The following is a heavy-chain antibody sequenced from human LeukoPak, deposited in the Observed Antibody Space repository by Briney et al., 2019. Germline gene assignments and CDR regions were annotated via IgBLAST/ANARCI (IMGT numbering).Heavy chain of an antibody. CDR2: INPNSGGT. J-gene: IGHJ5*02. CDR1: GYTFTGYH. Sequence: GASVKVSCKASGYTFTGYHMHWVRQAPGQGLEWMGWINPNSGGTNYAQKFQGRVTMTRDTSISTAYMELSRLRSDDTAVYYCARWSSQWLDDPGWFDPWGQGTLVTVSS. CDR3: ARWSSQWLDDPGWFDP. D-gene: IGHD6-19*01. V-gene: IGHV1-2*02.